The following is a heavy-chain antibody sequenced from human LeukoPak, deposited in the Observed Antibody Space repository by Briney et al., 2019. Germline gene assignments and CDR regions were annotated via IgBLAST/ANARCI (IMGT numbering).Heavy chain of an antibody. D-gene: IGHD3-10*01. CDR2: IFPMFGTA. V-gene: IGHV1-69*05. CDR3: ARVPRPYGSGQYYFDY. CDR1: VGTFSIYA. J-gene: IGHJ4*02. Sequence: VKVSRKASVGTFSIYAISWGPHAPEEGVERMGEIFPMFGTANYAQTFKGRVTITTDESTSTAYMELSSLRSEDTAVYYCARVPRPYGSGQYYFDYWGQGTLVTVSS.